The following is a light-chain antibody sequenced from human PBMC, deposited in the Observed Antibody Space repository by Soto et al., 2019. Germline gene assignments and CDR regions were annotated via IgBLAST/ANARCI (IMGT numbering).Light chain of an antibody. V-gene: IGLV2-14*01. CDR1: SSDVGGYNY. CDR3: SSYTSSSTYV. J-gene: IGLJ1*01. CDR2: DVS. Sequence: QSVLTQPASVSGAPRQSITISCTGNSSDVGGYNYVSWYQQHPGKAPKLMIYDVSNRPSGVSNRFSGSKSGNTASLTISGLQAEDEADYYCSSYTSSSTYVFGTGTKVTVL.